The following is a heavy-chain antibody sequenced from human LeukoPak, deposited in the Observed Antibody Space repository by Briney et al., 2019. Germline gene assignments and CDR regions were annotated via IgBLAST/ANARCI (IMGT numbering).Heavy chain of an antibody. Sequence: SETLSLTCALSGASITSGDYSWNWMRQPPGKGLEWIGYIYHTGNTYYNPSLRSRVTISVDTSKNQFSLKLSSVTAADTAVYYCARCEVTATQVDSWSQGTLVTVSS. CDR3: ARCEVTATQVDS. CDR1: GASITSGDYS. D-gene: IGHD2-21*02. J-gene: IGHJ5*01. CDR2: IYHTGNT. V-gene: IGHV4-30-2*01.